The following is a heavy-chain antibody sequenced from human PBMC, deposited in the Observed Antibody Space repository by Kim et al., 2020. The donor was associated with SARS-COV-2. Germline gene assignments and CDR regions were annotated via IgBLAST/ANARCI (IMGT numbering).Heavy chain of an antibody. CDR1: GFTVSSNY. V-gene: IGHV3-66*01. J-gene: IGHJ4*02. Sequence: GGSLRLSCAASGFTVSSNYMSWVRQAPGKGLEWVSVIYSGGSTYYADSVKGRFTISRDNSKNTLYLQMNSLRAEDTAVYYCARDTGYNAFILDYWGQGTLVTVSS. CDR3: ARDTGYNAFILDY. CDR2: IYSGGST. D-gene: IGHD5-12*01.